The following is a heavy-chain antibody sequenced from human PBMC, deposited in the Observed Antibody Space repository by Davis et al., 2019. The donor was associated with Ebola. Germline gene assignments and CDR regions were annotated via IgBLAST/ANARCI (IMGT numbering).Heavy chain of an antibody. CDR3: ALDYGDNWFDP. CDR1: GGSISRSSYH. J-gene: IGHJ5*02. Sequence: PSETLSLTCTVSGGSISRSSYHWGWIRQSPGKGLEWIGSISHKGDTYNNPSLKSRVTMSVDTSKNQFSLKLRSVTATDTAIYYCALDYGDNWFDPWGQGTLVTVSS. V-gene: IGHV4-39*07. D-gene: IGHD4-17*01. CDR2: ISHKGDT.